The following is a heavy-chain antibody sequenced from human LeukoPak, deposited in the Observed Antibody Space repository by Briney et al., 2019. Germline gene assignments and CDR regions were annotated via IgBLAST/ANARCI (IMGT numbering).Heavy chain of an antibody. Sequence: SETLSLTCTVSGGSISSSSYYWGWIRQPPGKGLEWIGCIYYSGSTYYNPSLKSRVTISVDTSKNQFSLKLSSVTAADTAVYYCARSKDYYDSSGYHRNNWFGPWGQGTLVTVSS. J-gene: IGHJ5*02. CDR2: IYYSGST. D-gene: IGHD3-22*01. V-gene: IGHV4-39*01. CDR1: GGSISSSSYY. CDR3: ARSKDYYDSSGYHRNNWFGP.